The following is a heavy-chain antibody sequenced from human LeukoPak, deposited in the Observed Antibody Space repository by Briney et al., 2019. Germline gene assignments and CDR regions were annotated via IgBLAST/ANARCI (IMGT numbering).Heavy chain of an antibody. V-gene: IGHV3-21*01. CDR3: ARIYDSSGYFNDY. J-gene: IGHJ4*02. CDR2: ISSSSSYI. CDR1: GFTFSTYS. Sequence: AGGSLRLSCAASGFTFSTYSMNWVRQAPGKGLEWFSFISSSSSYIYYADSVKGRFTISRDNAKNSLYLQMNSLRGEDTAVYYCARIYDSSGYFNDYWGQGTLVTVSS. D-gene: IGHD3-22*01.